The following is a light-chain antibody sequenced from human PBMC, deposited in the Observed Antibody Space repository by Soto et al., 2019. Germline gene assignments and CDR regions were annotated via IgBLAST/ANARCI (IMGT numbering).Light chain of an antibody. CDR1: QGIGDT. CDR2: GSS. J-gene: IGKJ1*01. V-gene: IGKV3-20*01. CDR3: QQYGSSPGT. Sequence: EVVLTQSPATLSVSPGEGVTLSCRASQGIGDTLAWYQHKPGQTPRLLIYGSSTRATGIPARFSGSGSGTDFTLTISRLEPEDFAVYYCQQYGSSPGTFGQGTKVDIK.